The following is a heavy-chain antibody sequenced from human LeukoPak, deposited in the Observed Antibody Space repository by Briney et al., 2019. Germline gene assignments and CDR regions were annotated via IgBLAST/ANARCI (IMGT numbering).Heavy chain of an antibody. CDR1: GFTFSSYA. Sequence: PGGSLRLSCAASGFTFSSYAMHWVRQAPGKGLEWVAVISYDGSNKYYADSVKGRFTISRDNSKNTLYLQMNSLRAEDTAVYYCARALGSGWVRPKGFDYWGQGTLVTVSS. V-gene: IGHV3-30-3*01. CDR3: ARALGSGWVRPKGFDY. J-gene: IGHJ4*02. CDR2: ISYDGSNK. D-gene: IGHD6-19*01.